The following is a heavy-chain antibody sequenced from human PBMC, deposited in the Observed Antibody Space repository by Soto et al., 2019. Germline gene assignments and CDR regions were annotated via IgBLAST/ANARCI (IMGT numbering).Heavy chain of an antibody. V-gene: IGHV4-4*07. CDR3: ASVYEVSGSFEYFDY. CDR2: IYTSGST. Sequence: SETLSLTCTVSGGSISSYYWSWIRQPAGKGLEWIGRIYTSGSTNYNPSLKSRVTMSVDTSKNQFSLKLSSVTAADTAVYYCASVYEVSGSFEYFDYWGQGTLVTVSS. D-gene: IGHD1-26*01. CDR1: GGSISSYY. J-gene: IGHJ4*02.